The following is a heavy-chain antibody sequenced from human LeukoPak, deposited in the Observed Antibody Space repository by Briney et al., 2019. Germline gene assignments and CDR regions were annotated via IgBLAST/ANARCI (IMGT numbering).Heavy chain of an antibody. CDR2: ISGSGGST. J-gene: IGHJ4*02. Sequence: GGSLRLSCAASGFTFSDYSMTWIRQAPGKGLEWVSAISGSGGSTYYADPVKGRFTISRDNSKNTLYLQMNSLRAEDTAVYYCAKGGRWLQYFDYWGQGTLVTVSS. CDR3: AKGGRWLQYFDY. D-gene: IGHD5-24*01. V-gene: IGHV3-23*01. CDR1: GFTFSDYS.